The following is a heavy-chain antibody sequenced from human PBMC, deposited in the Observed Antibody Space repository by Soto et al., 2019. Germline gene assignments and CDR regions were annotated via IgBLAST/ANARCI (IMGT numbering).Heavy chain of an antibody. V-gene: IGHV3-30-3*01. CDR1: GFTFSSYA. CDR3: ARDTGNDGSLDY. J-gene: IGHJ4*02. CDR2: ISYDGSNK. Sequence: GGSLRLSCAASGFTFSSYAMHWVRQAPGKGLEWVAVISYDGSNKYYADSVKGRFTISRDNSKNTLYLQMNSLRAEDTAVYYCARDTGNDGSLDYWGQGTLVTVPS. D-gene: IGHD1-1*01.